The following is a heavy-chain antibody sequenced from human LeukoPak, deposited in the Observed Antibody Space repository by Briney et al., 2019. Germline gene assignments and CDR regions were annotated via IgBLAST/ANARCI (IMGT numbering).Heavy chain of an antibody. CDR3: ARDLVVSDWY. J-gene: IGHJ4*02. CDR2: IDSGRGSSR. D-gene: IGHD2-15*01. Sequence: GGSLRLSCAASGFTFSSYEMNWVRQAPGKGLEWVSYIDSGRGSSRKYADSVKGRFTISRDNAKNSLYLQMNSLRAEDTAVYYCARDLVVSDWYWGQGTLVTVSS. V-gene: IGHV3-48*03. CDR1: GFTFSSYE.